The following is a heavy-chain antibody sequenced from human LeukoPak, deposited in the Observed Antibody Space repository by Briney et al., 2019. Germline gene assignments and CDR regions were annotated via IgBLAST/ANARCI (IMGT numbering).Heavy chain of an antibody. CDR1: GFTFSSYS. V-gene: IGHV3-21*01. CDR2: ISSSSSYI. CDR3: ARVMGCSSTSCYSAGEV. D-gene: IGHD2-2*02. Sequence: PGGSLRLSCAASGFTFSSYSMNWVRQAPGKGLEWVSSISSSSSYIYYADSVKGRFTIARDNAKNSLYLQMNSLGAEDTAVYYCARVMGCSSTSCYSAGEVWGQGTLVTVSS. J-gene: IGHJ4*02.